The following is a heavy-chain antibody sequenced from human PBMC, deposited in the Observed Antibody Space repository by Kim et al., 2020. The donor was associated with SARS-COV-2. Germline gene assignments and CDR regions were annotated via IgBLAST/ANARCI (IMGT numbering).Heavy chain of an antibody. V-gene: IGHV3-21*01. CDR1: GFTFSSYS. Sequence: GGSLRLSCAASGFTFSSYSMNWVRQAPGKGLEWVSSISSSSSYIYYADSVKGRFTISRDNAKNSLYLQMNSLRAEDTAVYYCARGRGERTVLRFLEWLSTYYFDYWGQGTLVTVSS. J-gene: IGHJ4*02. CDR3: ARGRGERTVLRFLEWLSTYYFDY. CDR2: ISSSSSYI. D-gene: IGHD3-3*01.